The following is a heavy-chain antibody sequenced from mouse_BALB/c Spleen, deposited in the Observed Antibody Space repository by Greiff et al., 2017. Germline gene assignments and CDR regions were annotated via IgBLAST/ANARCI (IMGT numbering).Heavy chain of an antibody. D-gene: IGHD2-4*01. CDR3: ARDREDDYDEGAWFAY. CDR1: GFTFTDYY. Sequence: DVMLVESGGGLVQPGGSLRLSCATSGFTFTDYYMSWVRQPPGNALEWLGFIRNKANGYTTEYSASVKGRFTISRDNSQSILYLQMNTLRAEDSATYYCARDREDDYDEGAWFAYWGQGTLVTVSA. J-gene: IGHJ3*01. V-gene: IGHV7-3*02. CDR2: IRNKANGYTT.